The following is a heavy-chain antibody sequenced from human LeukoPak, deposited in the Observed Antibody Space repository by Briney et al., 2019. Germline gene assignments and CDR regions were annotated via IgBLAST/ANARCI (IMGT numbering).Heavy chain of an antibody. Sequence: SETLSLTCTVSGGSISSYYWSWIRQPPGKGLEWIGYIYYSGSTNYNPSLKSRVTISVDTSKNQFSLKLSSVTAADTAVYYCARYSSSLHAFDIWGQGTMVTVSS. CDR2: IYYSGST. V-gene: IGHV4-59*01. CDR3: ARYSSSLHAFDI. J-gene: IGHJ3*02. CDR1: GGSISSYY. D-gene: IGHD6-13*01.